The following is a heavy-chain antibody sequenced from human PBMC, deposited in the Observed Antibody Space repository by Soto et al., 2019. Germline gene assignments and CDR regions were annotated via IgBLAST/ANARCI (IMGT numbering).Heavy chain of an antibody. CDR1: GGTFDNFI. J-gene: IGHJ6*02. Sequence: SVKVSCKASGGTFDNFIMNWVRQTPGRGLEWMGGIIPMLGTPTYAEKFKGRVTISATGSTSTMYMEVTSLRSEDTAIYYCARNGTYSSSLSQYSGMDVWGQGTTVTVSS. V-gene: IGHV1-69*13. CDR3: ARNGTYSSSLSQYSGMDV. CDR2: IIPMLGTP. D-gene: IGHD6-6*01.